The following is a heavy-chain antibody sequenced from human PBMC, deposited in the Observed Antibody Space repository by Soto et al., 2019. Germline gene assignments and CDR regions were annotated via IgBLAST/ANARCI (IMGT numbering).Heavy chain of an antibody. CDR1: GGSISSYY. CDR3: ARGMSQWLVNNWFDP. CDR2: IYYSGST. J-gene: IGHJ5*02. V-gene: IGHV4-59*01. Sequence: SETLSLTCTVSGGSISSYYWSWIRQPPGKGLEWIGYIYYSGSTNYNPSLKSRVTISVDTSKNQFSLKLSSVTAADTAVYYCARGMSQWLVNNWFDPWGQGTLVTVSS. D-gene: IGHD6-19*01.